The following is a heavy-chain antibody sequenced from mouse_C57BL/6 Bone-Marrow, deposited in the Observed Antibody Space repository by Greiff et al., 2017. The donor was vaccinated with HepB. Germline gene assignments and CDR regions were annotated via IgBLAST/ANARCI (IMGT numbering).Heavy chain of an antibody. Sequence: EVQRVESGGGLVKPGGSLKLSCAASGFTFSSYAMSWVRQTPEKRLEWVATISDGGSYTYYPDNVKGRFTISRDNAKNNLYLQMSHLKSEDTAMYYCARDRSNYQGCYAMDYWGQGTSVTVSS. J-gene: IGHJ4*01. CDR3: ARDRSNYQGCYAMDY. CDR1: GFTFSSYA. V-gene: IGHV5-4*01. D-gene: IGHD2-5*01. CDR2: ISDGGSYT.